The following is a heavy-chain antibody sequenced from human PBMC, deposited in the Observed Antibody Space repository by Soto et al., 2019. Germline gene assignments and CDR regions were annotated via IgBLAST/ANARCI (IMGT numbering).Heavy chain of an antibody. CDR3: AKALRYGSGSYYFDAFDI. CDR1: GFTFDDYA. D-gene: IGHD3-10*01. CDR2: ISWNSGSI. V-gene: IGHV3-9*01. J-gene: IGHJ3*02. Sequence: GGSLRLSCAASGFTFDDYAMHWVRQAPGKGLEWVSGISWNSGSIGYADSVKGRFTISRDNAKNSLYLQMNSLRAEDTALYYCAKALRYGSGSYYFDAFDIWGQGTMVTVSS.